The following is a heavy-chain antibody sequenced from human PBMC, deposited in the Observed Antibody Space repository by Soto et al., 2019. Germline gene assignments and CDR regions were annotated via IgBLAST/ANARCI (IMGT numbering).Heavy chain of an antibody. Sequence: SETLSLTCTVSGGSLSSYCWSWIRQPPGKGLEWIGYIYYSGSTNYNPSLKGRVTISADTSKNQFSLELSSVTAADTAVYYCARGSGWYLRFDYWGQGTPVTVSS. D-gene: IGHD6-19*01. CDR3: ARGSGWYLRFDY. CDR2: IYYSGST. CDR1: GGSLSSYC. V-gene: IGHV4-59*12. J-gene: IGHJ4*02.